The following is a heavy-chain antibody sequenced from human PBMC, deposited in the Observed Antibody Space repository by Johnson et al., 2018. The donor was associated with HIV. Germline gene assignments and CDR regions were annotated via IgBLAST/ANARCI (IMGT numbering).Heavy chain of an antibody. D-gene: IGHD3-10*01. Sequence: QVQLVESGGGVVQPGGSLRLSCAASGFTFSSYGLHWVRQAPGKGLEWVAFIRYDGSNQYYADSVKGRFTISRDNSKNTLYLQMKSLRAEDTAVYYCARDFSVRAFDIWGQGTMVTVSS. V-gene: IGHV3-30*02. J-gene: IGHJ3*02. CDR1: GFTFSSYG. CDR3: ARDFSVRAFDI. CDR2: IRYDGSNQ.